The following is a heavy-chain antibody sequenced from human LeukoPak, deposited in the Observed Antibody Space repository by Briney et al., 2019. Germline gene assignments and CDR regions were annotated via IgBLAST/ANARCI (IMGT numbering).Heavy chain of an antibody. D-gene: IGHD3-10*01. CDR1: GGSISTYY. J-gene: IGHJ6*02. Sequence: PSETLSLSCTVSGGSISTYYWTWIRQSAGKGLDWIGRISTSGTTNYNPSLKSRVTMSVDTSKNQFSLKLTSVTAADTAVYYCAREWRLAEYGSEYHYGMDVWGHGTTVTVSS. V-gene: IGHV4-4*07. CDR2: ISTSGTT. CDR3: AREWRLAEYGSEYHYGMDV.